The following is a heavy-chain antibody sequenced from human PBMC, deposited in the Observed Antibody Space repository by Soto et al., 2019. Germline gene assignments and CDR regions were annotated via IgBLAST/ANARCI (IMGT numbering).Heavy chain of an antibody. V-gene: IGHV4-34*01. CDR3: ARGRIYDSVWASSDYHFDS. CDR2: INHSGST. CDR1: CEPFSGDY. J-gene: IGHJ4*01. Sequence: SETLSLTCAVYCEPFSGDYWSWIRQPPGKGLEWIGEINHSGSTNYNPSLKSRVTISVDTSKNQFSLKLSSVTAADTAVYYCARGRIYDSVWASSDYHFDSWRDGPPVTVS. D-gene: IGHD3-16*01.